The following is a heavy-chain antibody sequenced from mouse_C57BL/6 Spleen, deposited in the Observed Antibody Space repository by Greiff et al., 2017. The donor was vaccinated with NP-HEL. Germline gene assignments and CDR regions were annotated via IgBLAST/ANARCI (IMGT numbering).Heavy chain of an antibody. CDR3: AYYSNYGFAY. CDR2: IYPGDGDT. V-gene: IGHV1-82*01. Sequence: VMLVESGPELVKPGASVKISCKASGYAFSSSWMNWVKQRPGKGLEWIGRIYPGDGDTNYNGKFKGKATLTADKSSSTAYMQLSSLTSEDSAVYFCAYYSNYGFAYWGQGTLVTVSA. CDR1: GYAFSSSW. D-gene: IGHD2-5*01. J-gene: IGHJ3*01.